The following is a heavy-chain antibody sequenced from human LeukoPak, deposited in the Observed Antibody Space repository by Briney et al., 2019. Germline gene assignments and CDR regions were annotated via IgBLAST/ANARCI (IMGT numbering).Heavy chain of an antibody. CDR1: AFTFSRYW. D-gene: IGHD1-1*01. CDR3: ARGASFATTSTEYFQN. V-gene: IGHV3-7*01. J-gene: IGHJ1*01. Sequence: QAGGSLRLSCAASAFTFSRYWTTWVRQAPGKGLEWVANINEDGSEKYYLDSVKGRFTISRDNAKNSLYLQMNSLRAEDTAVYYCARGASFATTSTEYFQNWGQGTLVTVSS. CDR2: INEDGSEK.